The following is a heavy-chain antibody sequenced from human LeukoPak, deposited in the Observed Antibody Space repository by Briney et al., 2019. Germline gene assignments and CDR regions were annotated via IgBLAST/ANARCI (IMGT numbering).Heavy chain of an antibody. CDR2: IYPGDSDT. J-gene: IGHJ4*02. CDR3: ARLTGGQGVFAAYIDY. D-gene: IGHD3-3*01. CDR1: GYSFTSYW. V-gene: IGHV5-51*01. Sequence: KRGESLKISCKGSGYSFTSYWIGWVRQMPGKGLEWMGIIYPGDSDTKYSPPFQGQVTISADKSISTAYLQWSSLKASDTAMYYCARLTGGQGVFAAYIDYWGQGTLVTVSS.